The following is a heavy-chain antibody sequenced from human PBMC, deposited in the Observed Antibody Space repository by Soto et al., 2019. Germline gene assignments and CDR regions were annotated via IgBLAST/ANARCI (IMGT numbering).Heavy chain of an antibody. J-gene: IGHJ6*03. Sequence: PVRVSRKASGGTFSSYAISWVRHAPGQGLEWMGGIIPIFGTANYAQKFQGRVTITADKSTSTAYMELSSLRSEDTAVYDCTVSLSSHHNYDLDVEFWIKGTPITV. CDR3: TVSLSSHHNYDLDVEF. CDR1: GGTFSSYA. V-gene: IGHV1-69*06. CDR2: IIPIFGTA. D-gene: IGHD6-6*01.